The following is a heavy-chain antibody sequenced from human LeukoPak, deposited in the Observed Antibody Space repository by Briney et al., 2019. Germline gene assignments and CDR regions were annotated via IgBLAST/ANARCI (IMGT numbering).Heavy chain of an antibody. CDR3: ARDGGSESYAFDY. CDR2: ISDSGGDK. Sequence: GGSLRLSCAASGFTFSRYGFHWVRQAPGKGLEWVAFISDSGGDKWFGDSVKGRFTISRDKSKNTVNLQMSSLRVEDTALYYCARDGGSESYAFDYWGEETLVTVSS. D-gene: IGHD3-10*01. J-gene: IGHJ4*02. V-gene: IGHV3-30*02. CDR1: GFTFSRYG.